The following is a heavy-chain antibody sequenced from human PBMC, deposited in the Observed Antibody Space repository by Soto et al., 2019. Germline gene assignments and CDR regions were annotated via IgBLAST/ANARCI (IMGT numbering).Heavy chain of an antibody. V-gene: IGHV4-31*03. CDR2: IYYSGST. J-gene: IGHJ6*02. Sequence: SETLSLTCTVSGGSISSGGYYWSWIRQHPGKGPEWIGYIYYSGSTYYNPSLKSRVTISVDTSKNQFSLKLSSVTAADTAVYYCARDRFGELSDYYYGMDVWGQGTTVTVSS. CDR3: ARDRFGELSDYYYGMDV. D-gene: IGHD3-10*01. CDR1: GGSISSGGYY.